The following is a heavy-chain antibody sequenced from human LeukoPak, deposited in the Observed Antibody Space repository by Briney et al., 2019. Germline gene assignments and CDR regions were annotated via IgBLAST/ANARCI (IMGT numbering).Heavy chain of an antibody. V-gene: IGHV1-2*06. Sequence: ASVKVSCKASGYTFTGYYMHWMRQAPGQGLEWMGRINPKSGGTNSAQQFRGRVTMTRDTSISTVYMELTRLSSDDTAVYYCARPHGDTTADDAFDIWGRGTMVTVSS. CDR3: ARPHGDTTADDAFDI. D-gene: IGHD1-1*01. J-gene: IGHJ3*02. CDR2: INPKSGGT. CDR1: GYTFTGYY.